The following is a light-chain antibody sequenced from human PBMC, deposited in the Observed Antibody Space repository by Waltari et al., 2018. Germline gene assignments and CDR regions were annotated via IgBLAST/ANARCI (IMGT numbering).Light chain of an antibody. CDR1: SLRTYY. V-gene: IGLV3-19*01. CDR2: GRN. Sequence: SSELPQDPAVSVALGQTVRIPCQGDSLRTYYAAWYHAKPGQAPTVVMYGRNKRPSGIPDRFSSSSSGNMASLTITGAQAEDEADYYCNCRDSSGDLHWVFGGGTKVTVL. CDR3: NCRDSSGDLHWV. J-gene: IGLJ3*02.